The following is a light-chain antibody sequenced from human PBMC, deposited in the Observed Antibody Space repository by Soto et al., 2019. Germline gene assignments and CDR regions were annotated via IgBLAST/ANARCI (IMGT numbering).Light chain of an antibody. CDR1: SSNIGSKT. CDR2: SNN. CDR3: CSYAGGYTLV. V-gene: IGLV1-44*01. Sequence: QSVLTQPPSASGTPGQRVTISCSGSSSNIGSKTVNWYQQLPGTAPKLLIYSNNQRPSGVPDRFSGSKSGTSASLAISGLQAEDEADYYCCSYAGGYTLVFGGGTKLTVL. J-gene: IGLJ2*01.